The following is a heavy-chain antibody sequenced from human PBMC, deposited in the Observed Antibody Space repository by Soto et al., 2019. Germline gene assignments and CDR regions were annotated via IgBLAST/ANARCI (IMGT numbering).Heavy chain of an antibody. CDR1: GFTFSSYA. CDR2: ISGSGGST. D-gene: IGHD1-26*01. J-gene: IGHJ4*02. Sequence: EVQLLESGGGLVQPGGSLRLSCAASGFTFSSYAMRWVRQAPVKGLEWVSAISGSGGSTYYADAVKGRFTISRDKSKNTLYLQMSSLRAEDTAVYYCARRGSGSDYDYWGQGTLVTVS. CDR3: ARRGSGSDYDY. V-gene: IGHV3-23*01.